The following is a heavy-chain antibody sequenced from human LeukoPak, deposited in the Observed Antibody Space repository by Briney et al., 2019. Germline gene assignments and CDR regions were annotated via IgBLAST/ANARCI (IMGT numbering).Heavy chain of an antibody. CDR2: IYPGDSDT. CDR3: ARRQVLDSSGYYIGAFDI. V-gene: IGHV5-51*01. Sequence: KGGESLKISCKGSGYSFTSYWIGWVRQMPGKGLEWMGIIYPGDSDTRYSPSFQGQVTISADKSISTAYLQWSSLKASDTAMYYCARRQVLDSSGYYIGAFDIWGQGTMVTVSS. J-gene: IGHJ3*02. D-gene: IGHD3-22*01. CDR1: GYSFTSYW.